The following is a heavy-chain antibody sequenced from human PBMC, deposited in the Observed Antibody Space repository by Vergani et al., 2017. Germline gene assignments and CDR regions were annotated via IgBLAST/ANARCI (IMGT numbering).Heavy chain of an antibody. Sequence: QVQLQESGPGLVKPSQTLSLTCTVSGGSISSGSYYWSWIRQPAGKGLEWIGRIYTSGSTNYNPSLKSRVTMSVDTSKNQFSLKLSSVTAADTAVYYWARGEGSWSNNWFDPWGQGTLVTVSS. CDR1: GGSISSGSYY. CDR2: IYTSGST. V-gene: IGHV4-61*02. CDR3: ARGEGSWSNNWFDP. J-gene: IGHJ5*02. D-gene: IGHD3-10*01.